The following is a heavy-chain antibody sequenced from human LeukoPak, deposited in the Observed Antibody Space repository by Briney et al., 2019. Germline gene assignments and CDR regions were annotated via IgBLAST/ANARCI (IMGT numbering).Heavy chain of an antibody. J-gene: IGHJ3*02. CDR3: ATGRAYGDYFDAFDI. Sequence: ASVKVSCKASGYTFSGYYIHWVRQAPGQGLEWMGWINPNSGGTHYAQKFQGRVTMTRDTSISTAYMDLSRLRSDDTALYYCATGRAYGDYFDAFDIWGQGTMVSVSS. CDR1: GYTFSGYY. CDR2: INPNSGGT. D-gene: IGHD4-17*01. V-gene: IGHV1-2*02.